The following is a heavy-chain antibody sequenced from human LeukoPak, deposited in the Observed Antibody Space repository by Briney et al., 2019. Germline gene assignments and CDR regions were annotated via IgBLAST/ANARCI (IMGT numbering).Heavy chain of an antibody. Sequence: GSLRLSCAASGFTFSTYWMSWVRQPPGKGLEWIGEINHSGSTNYNPSLKSRVTISVDTSKNQFSLKLSSVTAADTAVYYCARSLMVRGALLYYYYYMDVWGKGTTVTVSS. D-gene: IGHD3-10*01. CDR1: GFTFSTYW. CDR3: ARSLMVRGALLYYYYYMDV. J-gene: IGHJ6*03. V-gene: IGHV4-34*01. CDR2: INHSGST.